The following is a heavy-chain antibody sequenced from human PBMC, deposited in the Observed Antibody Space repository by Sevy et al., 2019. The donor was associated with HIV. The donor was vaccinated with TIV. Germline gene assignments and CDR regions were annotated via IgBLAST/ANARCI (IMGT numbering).Heavy chain of an antibody. Sequence: GGSLRLSCAVSGFSFDSYGMTWVRQAPGKGLEWVSAISGSGTRTYYADSVKGRFIISRDYSKNTLDLQMNSLRAEDTGIYYCGKGGGGHYDPDEIAYYFYYYNMDVWGKGTTVTVSS. CDR3: GKGGGGHYDPDEIAYYFYYYNMDV. D-gene: IGHD3-22*01. J-gene: IGHJ6*03. V-gene: IGHV3-23*01. CDR2: ISGSGTRT. CDR1: GFSFDSYG.